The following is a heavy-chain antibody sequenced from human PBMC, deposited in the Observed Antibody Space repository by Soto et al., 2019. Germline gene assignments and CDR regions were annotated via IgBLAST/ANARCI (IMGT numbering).Heavy chain of an antibody. CDR3: ARDSIYSATPTYFDY. CDR1: GGSISSGGYF. Sequence: QVQLQESGPGLVKPSQTLSLTCTVSGGSISSGGYFWSRIRQHPGNGLEWIGYIYYSGSTYYNPSLKSRVTISVDTSKNQFSPKLSSVTAADTAVYYCARDSIYSATPTYFDYWGQGTLVTVSS. D-gene: IGHD1-26*01. CDR2: IYYSGST. V-gene: IGHV4-31*03. J-gene: IGHJ4*02.